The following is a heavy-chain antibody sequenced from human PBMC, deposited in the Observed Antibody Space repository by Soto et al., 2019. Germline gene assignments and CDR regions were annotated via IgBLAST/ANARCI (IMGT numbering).Heavy chain of an antibody. CDR2: IYNAGGS. CDR3: ARGDKNKDYYFDH. J-gene: IGHJ4*02. V-gene: IGHV4-30-2*01. CDR1: GASITSGDYS. Sequence: QLQLQESGSGLVKPSQTLSLTCVVSGASITSGDYSWNWVRQPPGKGLEWLGYIYNAGGSYYNPALNSRVSISLDRSKTHCSLRLDSVTAADTALYVCARGDKNKDYYFDHWGRGTLVTVTS. D-gene: IGHD2-15*01.